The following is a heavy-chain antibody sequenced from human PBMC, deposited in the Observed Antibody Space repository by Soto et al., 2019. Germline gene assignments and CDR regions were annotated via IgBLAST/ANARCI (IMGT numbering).Heavy chain of an antibody. CDR2: ISYDGSNK. Sequence: QVQLVESGGGVVQPGRSLRLSCAASGFTFSSYGMHWVRQAPGKGLEWVAVISYDGSNKYYADSVKGRFTISRDNSKNTLYLQMNSLRAEDTAVYYCAKDRAKYYFDYWGKGTLVTVSS. J-gene: IGHJ4*02. CDR1: GFTFSSYG. V-gene: IGHV3-30*18. CDR3: AKDRAKYYFDY.